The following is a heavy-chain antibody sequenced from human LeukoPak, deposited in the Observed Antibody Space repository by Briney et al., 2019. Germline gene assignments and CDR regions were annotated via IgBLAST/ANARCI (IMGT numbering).Heavy chain of an antibody. V-gene: IGHV7-4-1*02. J-gene: IGHJ5*02. Sequence: PVASVKVSCKASGYTFTSYAMNWVRQAPGQGLEWMGWINTNTGNPTYAQGFTGRFVFSLDTSVSTAYLQISSLKAEDTAVYYCARKISSALRGDWFDPWGQGTLVTVSS. CDR2: INTNTGNP. D-gene: IGHD6-19*01. CDR1: GYTFTSYA. CDR3: ARKISSALRGDWFDP.